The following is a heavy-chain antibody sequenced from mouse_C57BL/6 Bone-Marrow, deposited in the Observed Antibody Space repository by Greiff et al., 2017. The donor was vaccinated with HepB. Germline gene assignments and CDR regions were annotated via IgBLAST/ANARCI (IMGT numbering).Heavy chain of an antibody. CDR2: IDPENGDT. Sequence: VQLQQSGAELVRPGASVKLSCTASGFNIKDDYMHWVKQRPEQGLEWIGRIDPENGDTEYASKFQGKATITADTSSNTAYLQLSSLTSEDTAVYYCTNGDYDYWGQGTTLTVSS. CDR3: TNGDYDY. CDR1: GFNIKDDY. J-gene: IGHJ2*01. V-gene: IGHV14-4*01. D-gene: IGHD2-13*01.